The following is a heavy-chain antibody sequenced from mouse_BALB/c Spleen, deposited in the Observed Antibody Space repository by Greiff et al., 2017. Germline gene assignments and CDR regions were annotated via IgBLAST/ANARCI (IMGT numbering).Heavy chain of an antibody. Sequence: VQLQQSGAELVKPGASVKLSCTASGFNIKDTYMHWVKQRPEQGLEWIGRIDPANGNTKYDPKFQGKATITADTSSNTAYLQLSSLTSEDTAVYYCARSNDGYYVWFAYGGQGTLVTVSA. J-gene: IGHJ3*01. CDR1: GFNIKDTY. V-gene: IGHV14-3*02. D-gene: IGHD2-3*01. CDR3: ARSNDGYYVWFAY. CDR2: IDPANGNT.